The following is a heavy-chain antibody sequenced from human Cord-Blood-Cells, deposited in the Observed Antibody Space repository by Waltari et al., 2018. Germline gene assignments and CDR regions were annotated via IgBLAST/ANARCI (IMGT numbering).Heavy chain of an antibody. CDR2: ISAYNGNT. CDR1: GYTFTSYG. CDR3: ATGVINYDYVWGSYRPDAFDI. V-gene: IGHV1-18*04. Sequence: VQSGAEVKKPGASVKVSCKASGYTFTSYGISWVRHAPGQGLEWMGWISAYNGNTNYAQKLQGRVTMTTDTSTSTAYMELRSLRSDDTAVYYCATGVINYDYVWGSYRPDAFDIWGQGTMVTVSS. J-gene: IGHJ3*02. D-gene: IGHD3-16*02.